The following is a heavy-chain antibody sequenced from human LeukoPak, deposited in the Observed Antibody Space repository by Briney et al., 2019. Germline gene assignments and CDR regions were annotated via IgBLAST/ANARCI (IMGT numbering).Heavy chain of an antibody. Sequence: SETLSLTCTVSSGSISSSSYYWGWIRQPPGKGLEWIGNIYYSGSTYYNPSLKSRVTISVDTSKNQFSLKLSSVTAADTAVYYCAREEGNGSGSYFYYYYMDVWGKGTTVTVSS. V-gene: IGHV4-39*07. CDR3: AREEGNGSGSYFYYYYMDV. CDR1: SGSISSSSYY. CDR2: IYYSGST. D-gene: IGHD3-10*01. J-gene: IGHJ6*03.